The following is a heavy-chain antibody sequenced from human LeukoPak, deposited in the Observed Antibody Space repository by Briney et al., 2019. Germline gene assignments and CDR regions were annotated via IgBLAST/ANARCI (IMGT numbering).Heavy chain of an antibody. V-gene: IGHV1-18*01. D-gene: IGHD3-9*01. CDR3: AREIRFRYFDWLLSPLVGAFDI. Sequence: ASVKVSCKASGYTLTSYGISWVRQAPGQGLEWMGWISAYNGNTNYAQKLQGRVTMTTDTSTSTAYMELRSLRSDDTAVYYCAREIRFRYFDWLLSPLVGAFDIWGQGTMVTVSS. CDR2: ISAYNGNT. J-gene: IGHJ3*02. CDR1: GYTLTSYG.